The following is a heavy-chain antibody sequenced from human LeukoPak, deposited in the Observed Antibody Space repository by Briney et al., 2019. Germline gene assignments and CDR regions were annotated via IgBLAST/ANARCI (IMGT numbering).Heavy chain of an antibody. J-gene: IGHJ4*02. Sequence: PSETLSLTCTVSGGSISSNYWSWIRQPPGKGLEWIGYIYYSGYTNYNPSLKSRVTISVDTSNNQFSVKLSSVTAADTAVYYCARHFDHVGSGIYEYWGQGTLVTVSS. D-gene: IGHD3-10*01. CDR3: ARHFDHVGSGIYEY. CDR1: GGSISSNY. V-gene: IGHV4-59*08. CDR2: IYYSGYT.